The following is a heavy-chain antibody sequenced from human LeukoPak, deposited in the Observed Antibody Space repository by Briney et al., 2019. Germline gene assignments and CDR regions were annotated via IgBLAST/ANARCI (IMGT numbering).Heavy chain of an antibody. CDR2: FDPEDGET. CDR3: ATESVGAMSRGRFDY. Sequence: GASVKVSCKVSGYTLTELSMHWLRQAPGKGLEWMGGFDPEDGETIYAQKFQGRVTMTEDTSTDTAYMELSSLRSEDTAVYYCATESVGAMSRGRFDYWGQGTLVTVSS. D-gene: IGHD1-26*01. CDR1: GYTLTELS. V-gene: IGHV1-24*01. J-gene: IGHJ4*02.